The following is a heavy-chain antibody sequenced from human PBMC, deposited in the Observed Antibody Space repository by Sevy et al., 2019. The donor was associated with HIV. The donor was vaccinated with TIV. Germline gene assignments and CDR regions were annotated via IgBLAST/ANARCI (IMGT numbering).Heavy chain of an antibody. V-gene: IGHV1-69*13. Sequence: ASVKVSCKASGGTFSSYDINWVRQAPGQGLEWVGQIIPIFGTSSYAHNFQGRVTVTAYESTSTAYMDLSSLRSEDTAVYYCARGGGAVDHGMDVWGQGTTVTVSS. CDR3: ARGGGAVDHGMDV. CDR2: IIPIFGTS. J-gene: IGHJ6*02. CDR1: GGTFSSYD. D-gene: IGHD2-21*01.